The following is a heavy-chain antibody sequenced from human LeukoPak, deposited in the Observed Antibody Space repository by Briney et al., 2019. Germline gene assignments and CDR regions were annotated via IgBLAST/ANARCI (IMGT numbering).Heavy chain of an antibody. CDR1: GFTFDDYG. Sequence: PGGSLRLSCAASGFTFDDYGMSWVRQAPGKGLEWVSGINWNGGSTGYADSVKGRFTISRDNAKNSLYLRMNSLRAEDTALYYCARDQGGVLGQLVAYWGQGTLVTVSS. CDR2: INWNGGST. D-gene: IGHD6-6*01. CDR3: ARDQGGVLGQLVAY. V-gene: IGHV3-20*04. J-gene: IGHJ4*02.